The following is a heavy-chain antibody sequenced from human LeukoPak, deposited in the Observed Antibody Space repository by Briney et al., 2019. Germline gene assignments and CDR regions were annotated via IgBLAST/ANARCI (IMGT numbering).Heavy chain of an antibody. CDR2: ISGSGGST. D-gene: IGHD2-15*01. Sequence: PGGSLRLSCAASGFTFSSYAMSWVRQAPGKGLEWVSAISGSGGSTYYADSVKGRFTISRDNSKNTLYLQMNSLRAEDTAVYYCAIVVVAATGYFQHWGQGTLVTVSS. V-gene: IGHV3-23*01. CDR1: GFTFSSYA. J-gene: IGHJ1*01. CDR3: AIVVVAATGYFQH.